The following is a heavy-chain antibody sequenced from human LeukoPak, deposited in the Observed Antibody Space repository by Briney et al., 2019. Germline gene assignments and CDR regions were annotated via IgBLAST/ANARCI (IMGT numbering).Heavy chain of an antibody. J-gene: IGHJ3*02. V-gene: IGHV3-30*02. CDR3: AKVLLFAGAFDN. Sequence: PGGSLRLSCAASGFTFNDYAMHWVRQAPGKGLEWVAFVRFDGSDRYYADSVKGRFTISRDNSKNTLYLQMNSLRVEDTAMYYCAKVLLFAGAFDNWGQGTMVTVSS. CDR2: VRFDGSDR. CDR1: GFTFNDYA. D-gene: IGHD2-21*01.